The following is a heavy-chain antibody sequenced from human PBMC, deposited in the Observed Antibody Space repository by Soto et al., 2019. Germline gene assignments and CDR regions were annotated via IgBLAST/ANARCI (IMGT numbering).Heavy chain of an antibody. D-gene: IGHD6-13*01. CDR2: ISGSGGST. V-gene: IGHV3-23*01. CDR1: GLTFLSYA. CDR3: AKGGSSWYGN. J-gene: IGHJ4*02. Sequence: GGPLRLSCSAAGLTFLSYAVSWVRQAPGKGLEWVSAISGSGGSTYYADSVKGRFTISRDNSKNTLYLQMNSLRAEDTAVYYCAKGGSSWYGNWGQGNLVTGSS.